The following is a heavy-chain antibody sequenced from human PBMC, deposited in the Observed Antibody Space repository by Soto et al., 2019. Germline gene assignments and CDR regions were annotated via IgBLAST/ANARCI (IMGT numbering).Heavy chain of an antibody. CDR3: ARDLIAAAGYYYYGMDV. J-gene: IGHJ6*02. CDR2: INAGNGNT. Sequence: QVQLVQSGAEVKKPGASVKVSCKASGYTFTHYPMHWVRQAPGQRLEGMGWINAGNGNTKSSQSFQGRVTITRDTSASTAYMVLSSLMSEDTAVYYCARDLIAAAGYYYYGMDVWGQGTTVTVSS. V-gene: IGHV1-3*01. CDR1: GYTFTHYP. D-gene: IGHD6-13*01.